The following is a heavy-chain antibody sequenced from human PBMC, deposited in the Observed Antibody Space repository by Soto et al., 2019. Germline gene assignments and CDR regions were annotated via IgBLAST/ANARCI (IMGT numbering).Heavy chain of an antibody. CDR1: GCSISGYY. J-gene: IGHJ3*02. V-gene: IGHV4-59*01. D-gene: IGHD2-15*01. Sequence: QVQLQESGPGLVKPSETLSLTCTVSGCSISGYYWSWIRQPPGKGLEWIGYIYYSGRTNYNPSLKRRVTVTVDTSKNHFSLKLCSLTAADTAVYYSVRYDLGYCSGTSCPTIWGQGTMVTVSS. CDR3: VRYDLGYCSGTSCPTI. CDR2: IYYSGRT.